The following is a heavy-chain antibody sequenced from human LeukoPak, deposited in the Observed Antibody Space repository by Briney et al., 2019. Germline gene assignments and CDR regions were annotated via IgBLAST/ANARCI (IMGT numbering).Heavy chain of an antibody. CDR2: ISPIGRST. CDR3: ARDFTGESGYSGY. Sequence: GGSLRLSCAASGFTFSSYTMNWVRQAPGKGLEWVSSISPIGRSTWHADSVKGRFTISRDNAKDSLYLQMSSLRAEDTAMYFCARDFTGESGYSGYWGQGTLVTVSS. V-gene: IGHV3-21*06. D-gene: IGHD3-22*01. CDR1: GFTFSSYT. J-gene: IGHJ4*02.